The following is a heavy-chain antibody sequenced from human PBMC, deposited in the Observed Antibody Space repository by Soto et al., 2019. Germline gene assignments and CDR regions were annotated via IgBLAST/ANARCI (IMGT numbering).Heavy chain of an antibody. CDR2: ISYDGSNK. CDR1: RFTFSSYA. Sequence: QVQLVESGGGVVQPGRSLRLSCAASRFTFSSYAMHWVRQAPGKGLEWVAVISYDGSNKYYADSVKGRFTISRDNSKNTLNLQRNSLRAEDTAGYDCARYLEMATTRAYLGQGTLVTVSS. V-gene: IGHV3-30-3*01. J-gene: IGHJ4*02. D-gene: IGHD1-1*01. CDR3: ARYLEMATTRAY.